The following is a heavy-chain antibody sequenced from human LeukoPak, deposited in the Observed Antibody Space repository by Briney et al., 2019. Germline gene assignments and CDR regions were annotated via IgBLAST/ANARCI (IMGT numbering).Heavy chain of an antibody. J-gene: IGHJ4*02. CDR1: GGSISSYY. D-gene: IGHD1-26*01. CDR3: ARHSEGATRFDY. Sequence: SETLSLTCNVSGGSISSYYWSWIRQPPGKGPEWIGYINYSGSTNYNPSLKSRVTISVDTSKNQFSLKLSSVTAADTAVFYCARHSEGATRFDYWGQGTLVTVSS. V-gene: IGHV4-59*08. CDR2: INYSGST.